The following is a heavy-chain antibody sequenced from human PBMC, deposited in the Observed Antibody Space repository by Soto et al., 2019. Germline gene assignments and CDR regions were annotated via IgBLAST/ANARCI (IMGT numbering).Heavy chain of an antibody. Sequence: SETLWLTCADADSVVLGSSCYMDWIRQPPGKGLEWIGSIYYSGSTYYNPSLKSRVTISVDTSKNQFSLKLSSVTAADTAVYYCARREYSSSSDFDPWGQGTLVTVS. J-gene: IGHJ5*02. CDR3: ARREYSSSSDFDP. V-gene: IGHV4-39*01. CDR1: DSVVLGSSCY. D-gene: IGHD6-6*01. CDR2: IYYSGST.